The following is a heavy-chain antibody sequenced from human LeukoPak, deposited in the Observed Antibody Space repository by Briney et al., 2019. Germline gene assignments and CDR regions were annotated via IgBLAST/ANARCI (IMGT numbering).Heavy chain of an antibody. CDR2: IYYGGIT. CDR1: GYSISRAYY. V-gene: IGHV4-38-2*02. D-gene: IGHD6-13*01. J-gene: IGHJ4*02. Sequence: SETLSLTCTVSGYSISRAYYWGWIRQPPGKGLEWIGSIYYGGITYYNPSLKSRVTISVDTSKNQFSLKLSSVTAADTAVYYCARDRRQQPFDYWGQGTLVTVSS. CDR3: ARDRRQQPFDY.